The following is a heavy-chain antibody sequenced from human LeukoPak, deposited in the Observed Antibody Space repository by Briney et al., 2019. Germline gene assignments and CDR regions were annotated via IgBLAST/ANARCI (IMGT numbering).Heavy chain of an antibody. D-gene: IGHD3-10*01. J-gene: IGHJ4*02. CDR3: ARRQEYYYGSGSYYNAPVH. Sequence: PSETLSLTCTVSRGSISSSSYYWGWIRQPPGKGLEWIGSIYYSGSTYYNPSLKSRVTISVDTSKNQFSLKLSSVTAADTAVYYCARRQEYYYGSGSYYNAPVHWGQGTLVTVSS. CDR1: RGSISSSSYY. CDR2: IYYSGST. V-gene: IGHV4-39*01.